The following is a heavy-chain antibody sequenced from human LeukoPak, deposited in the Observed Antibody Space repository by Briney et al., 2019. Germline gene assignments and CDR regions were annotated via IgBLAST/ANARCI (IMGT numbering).Heavy chain of an antibody. CDR1: GYTFTNYG. J-gene: IGHJ3*02. V-gene: IGHV1-18*01. Sequence: GASVKVSCKASGYTFTNYGISWVRQAPEQGLEWMGWISAYNGDTNYAQKVQGRVTMTIDTSTSTAYMDLRSLRSDDTAVYYCARRSQCSRTSCSKGGGFDIWGQGTMVTVSS. CDR2: ISAYNGDT. CDR3: ARRSQCSRTSCSKGGGFDI. D-gene: IGHD2-2*01.